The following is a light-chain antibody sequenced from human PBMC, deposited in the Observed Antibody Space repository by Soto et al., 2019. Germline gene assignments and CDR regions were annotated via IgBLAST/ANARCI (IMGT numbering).Light chain of an antibody. CDR1: QNIRSR. CDR2: DAS. V-gene: IGKV1-5*01. J-gene: IGKJ1*01. Sequence: PMTQSPSTLSASVGDRVTITCRASQNIRSRLAWFQQKPGKAPKFLIYDASTLESGVPSRFSGSGSGTEFTLTISSLQPDDFATYYCQQYNNYPRTFGQGTKVDIK. CDR3: QQYNNYPRT.